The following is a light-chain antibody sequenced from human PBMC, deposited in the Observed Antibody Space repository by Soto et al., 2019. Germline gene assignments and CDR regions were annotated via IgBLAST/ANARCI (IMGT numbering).Light chain of an antibody. Sequence: DIVRSQSPDSLAVSLGEGATIDCHSSQSVLSNSNNKNYLAWYQQKPGQPPKLLIYWASTREFGVPDRFSGSGSGTDFTLTISSLQAEDVAVYHCQQYFSAPTFGGGAKVDIK. CDR3: QQYFSAPT. CDR1: QSVLSNSNNKNY. J-gene: IGKJ4*01. CDR2: WAS. V-gene: IGKV4-1*01.